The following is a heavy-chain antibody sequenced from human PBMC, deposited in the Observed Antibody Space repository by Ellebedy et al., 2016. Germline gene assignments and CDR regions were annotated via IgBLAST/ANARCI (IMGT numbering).Heavy chain of an antibody. Sequence: GESLKISCAASGFTFSTYWLSWVRQAPGKGLEWVATIKQDGSEKYYVDSVKGRFTISRDNAKNSVYLHMNSLRAEDTAVYYCARVPRGPDYWGQGTLVTVSS. CDR3: ARVPRGPDY. CDR2: IKQDGSEK. D-gene: IGHD3-10*01. J-gene: IGHJ4*02. V-gene: IGHV3-7*01. CDR1: GFTFSTYW.